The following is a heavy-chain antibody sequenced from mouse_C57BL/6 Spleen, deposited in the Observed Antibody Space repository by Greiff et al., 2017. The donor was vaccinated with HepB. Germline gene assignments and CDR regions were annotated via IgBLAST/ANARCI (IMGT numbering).Heavy chain of an antibody. Sequence: VQLQESGPELVKPGASVKISCKASGYAFSSSWMNWVKQRPGKGLEWIGRIYPGDGDTNYNGKFKGKATLTADKSSSTAYMQLSSLTSEDSAVYCCARELGFYFDYWDQGTTLTVSS. D-gene: IGHD4-1*01. V-gene: IGHV1-82*01. CDR2: IYPGDGDT. CDR3: ARELGFYFDY. J-gene: IGHJ2*01. CDR1: GYAFSSSW.